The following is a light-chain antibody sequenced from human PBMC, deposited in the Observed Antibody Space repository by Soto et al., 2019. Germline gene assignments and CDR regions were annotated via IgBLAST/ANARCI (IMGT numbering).Light chain of an antibody. J-gene: IGKJ5*01. Sequence: DIQMTQSPSTLSASVGDRVTITCRASQNINSWLAWYQQKPGKAPKLLIYKASSLESGVPSRFSGSGSGTEFTLTIRSLQPDDFAAYYCQQYEIYPITGGQGTRLEIK. CDR1: QNINSW. V-gene: IGKV1-5*03. CDR3: QQYEIYPIT. CDR2: KAS.